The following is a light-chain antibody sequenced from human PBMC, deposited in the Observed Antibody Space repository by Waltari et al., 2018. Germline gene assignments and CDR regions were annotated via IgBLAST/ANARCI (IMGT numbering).Light chain of an antibody. V-gene: IGKV4-1*01. CDR2: WAS. CDR1: QNVLFSSNNKNY. Sequence: DIVMTQSPDSLAVSLGERATINCRSSQNVLFSSNNKNYLAWYQQKPGQPPKLLIYWASTRESGVPARFSGSGSGTDFTLTISSLQAEDVAIYYCQQYYTTPYTFGRGPSWRSN. J-gene: IGKJ2*01. CDR3: QQYYTTPYT.